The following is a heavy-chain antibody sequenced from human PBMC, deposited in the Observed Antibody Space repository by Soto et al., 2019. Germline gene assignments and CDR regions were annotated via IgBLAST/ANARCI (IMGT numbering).Heavy chain of an antibody. CDR2: ISARGGST. CDR3: AKYCVTSSCNTRYFDS. V-gene: IGHV3-23*01. CDR1: GFTFDSHE. D-gene: IGHD2-2*01. Sequence: EVHLLESGGGLVQPGGSLRLSGAASGFTFDSHEMSWVRGAPGKGLEWVSTISARGGSTYYADNVKGRFTVSRDNSKNTVYLQMSSLRAEDTALYYCAKYCVTSSCNTRYFDSWGQGTLVTVSS. J-gene: IGHJ4*02.